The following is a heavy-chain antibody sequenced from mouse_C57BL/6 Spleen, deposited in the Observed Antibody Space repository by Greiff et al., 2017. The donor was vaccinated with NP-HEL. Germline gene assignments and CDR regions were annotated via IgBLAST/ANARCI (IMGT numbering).Heavy chain of an antibody. CDR3: AGGYYGNYYYAMDY. V-gene: IGHV5-17*01. D-gene: IGHD2-1*01. J-gene: IGHJ4*01. CDR1: GFTFSDYG. CDR2: ISSGSSTI. Sequence: EVQLVESGGGLVKPGGSLKLSCAASGFTFSDYGMHWVRQAPEKGLEWVAYISSGSSTIYYADTVKGRFTISRDNAKNTLFPQMTSLRSEDTAMYYCAGGYYGNYYYAMDYWGQGTSVTVSS.